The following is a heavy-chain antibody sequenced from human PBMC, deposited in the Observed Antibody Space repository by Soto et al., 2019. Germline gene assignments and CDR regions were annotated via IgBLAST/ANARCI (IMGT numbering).Heavy chain of an antibody. D-gene: IGHD3-22*01. CDR3: ARDGYYYDSSGYLRVDAFDI. CDR2: IYYSGST. Sequence: SETLSLTCTVSGGSISSGGYYWSWIRQHPGKGLEWIGYIYYSGSTYYNPSLKSRVTISVDTSKNRFSLKLSSVTAADTAVYYCARDGYYYDSSGYLRVDAFDIWGQGTMVTVSS. J-gene: IGHJ3*02. CDR1: GGSISSGGYY. V-gene: IGHV4-31*03.